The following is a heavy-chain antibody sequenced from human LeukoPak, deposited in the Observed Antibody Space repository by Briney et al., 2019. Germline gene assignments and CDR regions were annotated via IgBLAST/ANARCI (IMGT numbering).Heavy chain of an antibody. J-gene: IGHJ4*02. D-gene: IGHD6-19*01. CDR2: IYTDGST. Sequence: GGSLRLSCAASGSTVSNNYMSWVRQSPGKGLGWVSVIYTDGSTYYADSVKGRFTISRDNSKNTVYLQMNSLRAEDTAVYYCARTPGIAVAGTGYFDYWGQGTLVTVSS. CDR3: ARTPGIAVAGTGYFDY. V-gene: IGHV3-53*01. CDR1: GSTVSNNY.